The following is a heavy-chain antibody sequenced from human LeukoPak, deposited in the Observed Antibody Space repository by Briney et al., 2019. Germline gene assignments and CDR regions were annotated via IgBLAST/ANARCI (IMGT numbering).Heavy chain of an antibody. CDR1: GYTFTSYG. J-gene: IGHJ5*02. D-gene: IGHD3-10*01. V-gene: IGHV1-18*01. CDR2: ISTYDGDT. CDR3: ARDATYNSGPS. Sequence: GASVKVSCEASGYTFTSYGISWVRQAPGQGLEWMGRISTYDGDTNYAQMLQGRVTMTTDTSTTTVYMELRSLRSDDTAVYYCARDATYNSGPSCGQGTLVTVSS.